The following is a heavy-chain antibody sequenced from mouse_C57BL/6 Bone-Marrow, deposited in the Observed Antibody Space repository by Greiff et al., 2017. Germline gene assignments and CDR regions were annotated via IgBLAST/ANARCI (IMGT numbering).Heavy chain of an antibody. CDR1: GFTFSSYA. D-gene: IGHD2-5*01. CDR3: ARGRTLVTYWYFDV. CDR2: ISDGGSYT. V-gene: IGHV5-4*01. J-gene: IGHJ1*03. Sequence: EVHLVESGGGLVKPGGSLKLSCAASGFTFSSYAMSWVRQTPEKRLEWVATISDGGSYTYYPDNVKGRFTISRDNAKNNLYLQMSHLKSEDTAMYYCARGRTLVTYWYFDVWGTGTTVTVSS.